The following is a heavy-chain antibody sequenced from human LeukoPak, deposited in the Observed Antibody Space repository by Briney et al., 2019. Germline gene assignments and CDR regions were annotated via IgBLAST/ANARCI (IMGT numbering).Heavy chain of an antibody. Sequence: PGRSLRLSCAASGFTFSSYGMHWVRQAPGKGLEWVAVISYDGSNKYYADSVKGRFTISRDNSKNTLYLQMNSLRAEDTAVFYCVKLPAEEYYDFWSGYQGWFDPWGQGTLVTVSS. CDR1: GFTFSSYG. CDR3: VKLPAEEYYDFWSGYQGWFDP. V-gene: IGHV3-30*18. D-gene: IGHD3-3*01. CDR2: ISYDGSNK. J-gene: IGHJ5*02.